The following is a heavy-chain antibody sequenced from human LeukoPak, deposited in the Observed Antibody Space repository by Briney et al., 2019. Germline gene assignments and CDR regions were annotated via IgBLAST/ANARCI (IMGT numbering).Heavy chain of an antibody. Sequence: SETLSLTCTVSGASISSSTDYWGWIRQPPGKGLEWIANIYYSGSAYYNPSLKSRDTISVDTSKNQFSLKLRSVTAADTAVYYCARDGNALWGQGTLVTVSS. D-gene: IGHD1-1*01. V-gene: IGHV4-39*07. CDR3: ARDGNAL. J-gene: IGHJ4*02. CDR1: GASISSSTDY. CDR2: IYYSGSA.